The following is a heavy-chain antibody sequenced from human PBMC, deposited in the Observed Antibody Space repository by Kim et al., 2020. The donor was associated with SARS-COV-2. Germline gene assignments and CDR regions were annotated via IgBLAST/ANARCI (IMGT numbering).Heavy chain of an antibody. CDR1: GYTFTSYG. D-gene: IGHD3-10*01. CDR2: ISADSGDT. Sequence: ASVKVSCKSSGYTFTSYGMNWVRQAPGQGLEWMGWISADSGDTKYAQKPQDRVTMTTDTSTRTVYMELRNLKSNDTAVYYCARGDRYYPQQYDMDIWGQG. V-gene: IGHV1-18*01. CDR3: ARGDRYYPQQYDMDI. J-gene: IGHJ6*02.